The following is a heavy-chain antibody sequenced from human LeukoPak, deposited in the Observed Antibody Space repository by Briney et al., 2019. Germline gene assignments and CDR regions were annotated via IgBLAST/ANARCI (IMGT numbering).Heavy chain of an antibody. D-gene: IGHD3-3*01. CDR1: GFTFSGSA. CDR2: IRSKANSYAT. V-gene: IGHV3-73*01. CDR3: TRRDDFWSASMDV. J-gene: IGHJ6*03. Sequence: GGSLRLSCAASGFTFSGSAMHWVRQASGQGLEWVGRIRSKANSYATAYAASVKGRFTISRDDSKNTAYLQMDSLKTEGTAVYYCTRRDDFWSASMDVWGKGTTVTISS.